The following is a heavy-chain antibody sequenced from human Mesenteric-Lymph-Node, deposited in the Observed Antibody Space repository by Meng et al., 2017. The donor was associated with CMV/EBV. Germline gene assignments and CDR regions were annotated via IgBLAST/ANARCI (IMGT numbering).Heavy chain of an antibody. Sequence: GGSLRLSCAASGFTFDDYAMHWVRQAPGKGLEWVSGISWNSGSIGYADSVKGRFTISRDNAKNSLYLQMNSLRAEDTAVYFCASGIRLTGRWGQGTLVTVSS. CDR1: GFTFDDYA. J-gene: IGHJ4*02. V-gene: IGHV3-9*01. D-gene: IGHD1-14*01. CDR2: ISWNSGSI. CDR3: ASGIRLTGR.